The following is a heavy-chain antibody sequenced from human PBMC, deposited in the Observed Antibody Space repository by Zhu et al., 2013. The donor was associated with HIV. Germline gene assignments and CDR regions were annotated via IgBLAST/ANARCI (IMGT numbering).Heavy chain of an antibody. V-gene: IGHV1-46*01. Sequence: QVQLVQSGAEVKRPGASVKVSCKASGDTFTSYYMHWVRQAPGQGLEWMGIINPSGDITSYAQKFQGRVTMTRDTSISTAYMELSNLTSEDTAVYYCARGRVMGAASPAVYWGRGTVVTVSS. CDR1: GDTFTSYY. CDR3: ARGRVMGAASPAVY. D-gene: IGHD1-26*01. J-gene: IGHJ4*02. CDR2: INPSGDIT.